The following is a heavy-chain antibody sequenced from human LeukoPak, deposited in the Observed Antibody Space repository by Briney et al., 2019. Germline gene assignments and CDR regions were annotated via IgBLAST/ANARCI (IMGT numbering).Heavy chain of an antibody. CDR1: GYTFTSYA. Sequence: ASVKVSCKASGYTFTSYAFRWVRQAHGQGLEWMGGISAYNGNTKYAQNLQGRVTMTIDTSTSTAYMELRSLRSDDTAVYYCARVGSRYSSSWYIDYWGQGTLVTVSS. CDR2: ISAYNGNT. CDR3: ARVGSRYSSSWYIDY. D-gene: IGHD6-13*01. J-gene: IGHJ4*02. V-gene: IGHV1-18*01.